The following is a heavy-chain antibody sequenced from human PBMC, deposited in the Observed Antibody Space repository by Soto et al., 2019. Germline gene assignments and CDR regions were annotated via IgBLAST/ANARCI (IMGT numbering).Heavy chain of an antibody. CDR3: ASYGSGTYIYGMDV. J-gene: IGHJ6*02. CDR2: IWYDGSNK. D-gene: IGHD3-10*01. Sequence: SLRLSCAASGFTFSSYGMHWVRQAPGKGLEWVAVIWYDGSNKYYADSVKGRFTISRDNSKNTLYLQMNSLRAEDTAVYYCASYGSGTYIYGMDVWGQGTKVTVSS. V-gene: IGHV3-33*01. CDR1: GFTFSSYG.